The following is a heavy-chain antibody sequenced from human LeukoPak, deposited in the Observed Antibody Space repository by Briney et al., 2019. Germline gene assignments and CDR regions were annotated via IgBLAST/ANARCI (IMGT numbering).Heavy chain of an antibody. V-gene: IGHV1-8*03. CDR3: ARGDIGESNTAFDV. D-gene: IGHD4-17*01. Sequence: GAAVKLSCKTSGYTFTDYDVHWVRQAPGQGLEWMGWINPNSDTTNNAQGLQGRVTFTRATSLTIAYMELSRLTSEDAAVYVCARGDIGESNTAFDVWGQGTLVAVS. CDR1: GYTFTDYD. CDR2: INPNSDTT. J-gene: IGHJ3*01.